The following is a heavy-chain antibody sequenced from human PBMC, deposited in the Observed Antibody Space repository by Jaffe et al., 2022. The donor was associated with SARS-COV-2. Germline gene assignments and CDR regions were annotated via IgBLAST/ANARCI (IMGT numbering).Heavy chain of an antibody. CDR1: GFTFGSYA. CDR3: AKDPSGGYSSSGPK. Sequence: EVQLLESGGGLVQPGGSLRLSCAASGFTFGSYAMSWVRQAPGKGLEWVSGISGSGGSTFYADSVKGRFTISRDNSKNTLYLQMNSLRAEDTAVYYCAKDPSGGYSSSGPKWGQGTLVTVSS. CDR2: ISGSGGST. J-gene: IGHJ4*02. D-gene: IGHD6-13*01. V-gene: IGHV3-23*01.